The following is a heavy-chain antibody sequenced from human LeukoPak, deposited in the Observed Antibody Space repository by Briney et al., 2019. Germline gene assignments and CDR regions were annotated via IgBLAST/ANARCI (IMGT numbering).Heavy chain of an antibody. V-gene: IGHV4-59*08. CDR3: ARRGSYTDAFDI. CDR2: IYYSGST. D-gene: IGHD1-26*01. Sequence: SETLSLTCTVSGGSISNYYWSWIRQPPGKGLEWIGYIYYSGSTNYNPSLKSRVTISVDTSKNQFSLKLSSVTAADTAVYYCARRGSYTDAFDIWGQGTMVTVFS. J-gene: IGHJ3*02. CDR1: GGSISNYY.